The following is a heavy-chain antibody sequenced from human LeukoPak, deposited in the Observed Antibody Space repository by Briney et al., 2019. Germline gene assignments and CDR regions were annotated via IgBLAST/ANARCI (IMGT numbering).Heavy chain of an antibody. CDR3: ARAAFLNNWFDP. V-gene: IGHV4-39*07. D-gene: IGHD2-21*02. CDR1: GGSISSSSYY. CDR2: IYYSGST. Sequence: PETLSLTCTVSGGSISSSSYYWGWIRQPPGKGLEWIGSIYYSGSTYYNPSLKSRVTISVDTSKNQFSLKLSSVTAADTAVYYCARAAFLNNWFDPWGQGTLVTVSS. J-gene: IGHJ5*02.